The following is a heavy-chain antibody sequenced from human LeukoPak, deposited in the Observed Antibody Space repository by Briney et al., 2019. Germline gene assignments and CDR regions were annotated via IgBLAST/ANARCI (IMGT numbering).Heavy chain of an antibody. J-gene: IGHJ4*02. Sequence: PSETLSLTCTVSGGSISSYYWSWVRQPAGKGLEWIGRIHTSGNTNYKSSLKSRVTMSLDTSKNQLSLNLTSLTAADTAVYFCAREGPGNRSLDCWGQGTLVTVSS. CDR3: AREGPGNRSLDC. V-gene: IGHV4-4*07. CDR2: IHTSGNT. CDR1: GGSISSYY.